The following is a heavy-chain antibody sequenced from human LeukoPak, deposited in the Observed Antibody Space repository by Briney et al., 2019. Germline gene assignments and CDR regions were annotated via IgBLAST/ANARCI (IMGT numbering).Heavy chain of an antibody. CDR2: INPSGGST. J-gene: IGHJ4*02. Sequence: ASVKVSCKASGHTFSRSYMHWVRQAPGQGLEWMGLINPSGGSTSYAQKFQGRVTMTRDMSTSTVYMELSSLRSEDTAVYYCARELRIPGSYVPVDYWGQGTLVTVSS. CDR3: ARELRIPGSYVPVDY. V-gene: IGHV1-46*01. D-gene: IGHD1-26*01. CDR1: GHTFSRSY.